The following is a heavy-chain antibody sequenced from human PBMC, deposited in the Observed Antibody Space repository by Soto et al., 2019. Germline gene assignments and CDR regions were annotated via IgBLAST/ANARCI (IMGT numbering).Heavy chain of an antibody. CDR3: ARGRSGNWFDP. CDR1: GFTVSSDY. V-gene: IGHV3-66*01. D-gene: IGHD2-15*01. J-gene: IGHJ5*02. CDR2: IYSGGST. Sequence: PGGSLRLSCVASGFTVSSDYISWVRQAPGKGLEWVSVIYSGGSTYFADSMKGRFTLSRDNSKNTLYLRMNSLRAEDTAVYYCARGRSGNWFDPWGQGTLVTSPQ.